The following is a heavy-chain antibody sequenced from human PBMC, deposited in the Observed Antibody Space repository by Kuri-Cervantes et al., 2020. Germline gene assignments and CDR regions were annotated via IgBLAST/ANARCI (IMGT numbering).Heavy chain of an antibody. CDR3: VRGCDSTSCWAV. Sequence: GESLKISCAASGFTFSSYWMSWVRRAPGKGLEWVANIKQDGSENYYADSVKGRFTISRDNARNSMYLQMNTLRVEDTAVYYCVRGCDSTSCWAVWGQGTTVTVSS. CDR1: GFTFSSYW. CDR2: IKQDGSEN. J-gene: IGHJ6*02. D-gene: IGHD2/OR15-2a*01. V-gene: IGHV3-7*01.